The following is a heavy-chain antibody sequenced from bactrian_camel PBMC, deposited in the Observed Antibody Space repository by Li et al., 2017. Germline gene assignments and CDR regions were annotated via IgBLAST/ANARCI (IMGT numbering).Heavy chain of an antibody. CDR1: GFAFSRFD. J-gene: IGHJ4*01. CDR2: INSDGST. Sequence: DVQLVESGGGLVQPGGSLRLSCATSGFAFSRFDMSWVRQAPGKAREGAAAINSDGSTRYADSVKGRFTISQDNAKNTLYLQMHSLKSEDTARYYCASTGSRAYWGQGTQVTV. CDR3: ASTGSRAY. V-gene: IGHV3S67*01. D-gene: IGHD6*01.